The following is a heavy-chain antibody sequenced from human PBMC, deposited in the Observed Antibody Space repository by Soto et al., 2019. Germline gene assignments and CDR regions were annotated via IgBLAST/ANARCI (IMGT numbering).Heavy chain of an antibody. V-gene: IGHV3-33*01. Sequence: QVQLVESGGGVVQPGRSLRLSCAASGFTFSSYGMHWVRQAPGKGLEWVAVIWYDGNDKYYADFVKGRFTITGDNAKNTVSLQTNCLRAEAAAVFYCARDRHGSSSGYFEYWGQGTLVTVAS. CDR1: GFTFSSYG. J-gene: IGHJ4*02. CDR3: ARDRHGSSSGYFEY. D-gene: IGHD6-6*01. CDR2: IWYDGNDK.